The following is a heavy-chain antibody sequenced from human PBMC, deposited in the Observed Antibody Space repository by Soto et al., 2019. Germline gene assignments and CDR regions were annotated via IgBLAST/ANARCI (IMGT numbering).Heavy chain of an antibody. V-gene: IGHV3-43D*03. CDR1: GFTFDDYA. CDR2: ISWDGGST. CDR3: AKDIKFHYYGMDV. Sequence: GGSLRLSCAASGFTFDDYAMHWVRQAPGKGLEWVSLISWDGGSTYYADSVKGRFTISRDNSKNSLYLQMNSLRAEDTDLYYCAKDIKFHYYGMDVWGQGTSVTVS. J-gene: IGHJ6*02.